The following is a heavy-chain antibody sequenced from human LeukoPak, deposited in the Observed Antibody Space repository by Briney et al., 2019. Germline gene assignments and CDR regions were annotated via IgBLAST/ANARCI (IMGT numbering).Heavy chain of an antibody. CDR2: VSAYADDT. J-gene: IGHJ4*02. D-gene: IGHD1-26*01. Sequence: GASVKVSCKASGYTFTRYGISWVRQAPGQGLEWMGWVSAYADDTNYVQKFRGRITRTTDTSTSTAYMELRSLRSDDTAVYYCARDCIGCLGFDYWGQGTLVTVSS. V-gene: IGHV1-18*01. CDR1: GYTFTRYG. CDR3: ARDCIGCLGFDY.